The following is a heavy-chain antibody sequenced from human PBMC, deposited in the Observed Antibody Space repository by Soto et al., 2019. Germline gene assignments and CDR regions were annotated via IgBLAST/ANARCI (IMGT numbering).Heavy chain of an antibody. CDR2: IYDTGPT. CDR3: ARVEDYGDYFDY. D-gene: IGHD4-17*01. V-gene: IGHV4-61*01. J-gene: IGHJ4*02. Sequence: QVQLQESGPGLVKPSETLSLTCTVSGASVRSGSYYWSWVRQPPGRGLEWIGYIYDTGPTNYNPSLKSRVTMSVDTSKNQFSLKLNSLTAADTAVYSCARVEDYGDYFDYWGQGTLVTVSS. CDR1: GASVRSGSYY.